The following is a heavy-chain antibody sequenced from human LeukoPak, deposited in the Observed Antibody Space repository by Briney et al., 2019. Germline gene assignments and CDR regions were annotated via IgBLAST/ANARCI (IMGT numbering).Heavy chain of an antibody. D-gene: IGHD3-3*01. Sequence: GGSLRLSCTASGFTFDDYAMHWVRQAPGKGLEWVSGISWNSGRIGYADSVKGRFTISRDNAENSLYLQMNSLRAEDTAVYYCARTSTHSDYDFWSGYYFDYWGQGTLVTVSS. CDR2: ISWNSGRI. CDR3: ARTSTHSDYDFWSGYYFDY. V-gene: IGHV3-9*01. CDR1: GFTFDDYA. J-gene: IGHJ4*02.